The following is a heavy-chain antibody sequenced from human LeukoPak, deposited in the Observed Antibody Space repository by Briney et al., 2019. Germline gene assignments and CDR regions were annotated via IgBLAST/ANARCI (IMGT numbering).Heavy chain of an antibody. CDR1: GFTFSSYA. CDR2: ISYDGSNK. CDR3: ARDSHQLPANDAFDI. V-gene: IGHV3-30*04. D-gene: IGHD2-2*01. Sequence: GRSLRLSCAASGFTFSSYAMHWVRQAPGKGLEWVAVISYDGSNKYYADSAKGRFTISRDNSKNTLYLQMNSLGAEDTAVYHCARDSHQLPANDAFDIWGQGTMVTVSS. J-gene: IGHJ3*02.